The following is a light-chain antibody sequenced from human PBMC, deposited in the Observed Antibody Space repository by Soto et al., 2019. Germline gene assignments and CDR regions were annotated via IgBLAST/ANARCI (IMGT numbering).Light chain of an antibody. CDR2: GVT. V-gene: IGLV2-14*01. J-gene: IGLJ2*01. CDR1: SSDVGGYNY. Sequence: QSALTQPASVSGSPGQSITISCTGTSSDVGGYNYVSWYQQHPGKAPKLMIYGVTNRPSGVSNRFSGSNSGNTASLTISGLQAEDEADYYCSSYTTSRIVIFGGGTKLTVL. CDR3: SSYTTSRIVI.